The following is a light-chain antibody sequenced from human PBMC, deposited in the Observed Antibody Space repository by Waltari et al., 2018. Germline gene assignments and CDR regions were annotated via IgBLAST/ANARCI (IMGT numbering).Light chain of an antibody. J-gene: IGKJ2*01. Sequence: EFALTQSPGTLSLSPGERASLPCRASQRVHSNYLAWYHQKPGQAPRLLIHGASNKATGIPDRFSGSGSGTDFTLTISRLEAEDCAVYYCQQDGSAPYTFGPGTKLDI. CDR1: QRVHSNY. V-gene: IGKV3-20*01. CDR2: GAS. CDR3: QQDGSAPYT.